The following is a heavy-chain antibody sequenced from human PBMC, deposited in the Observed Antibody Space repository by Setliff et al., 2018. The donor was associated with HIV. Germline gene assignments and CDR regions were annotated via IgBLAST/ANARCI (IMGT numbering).Heavy chain of an antibody. CDR2: ISGNGDDT. V-gene: IGHV3-64D*09. Sequence: GGSLRLSCSASGFSFGSFAMHWVRQAPGKGLEYVSVISGNGDDTYYADSVKGRFTISRDNSKNTLYLQMSSLRAEDTAVYYCASVLRYYGSGSYPFGYWGQGPLVTVSS. J-gene: IGHJ4*02. D-gene: IGHD3-10*01. CDR1: GFSFGSFA. CDR3: ASVLRYYGSGSYPFGY.